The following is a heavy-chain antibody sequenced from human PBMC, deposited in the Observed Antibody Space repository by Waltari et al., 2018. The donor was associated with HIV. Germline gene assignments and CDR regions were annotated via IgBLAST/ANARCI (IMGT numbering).Heavy chain of an antibody. CDR3: AKATERWLQPKFFDF. D-gene: IGHD5-18*01. V-gene: IGHV3-9*01. J-gene: IGHJ4*02. Sequence: EVQMGGFGGGFVKPGRSPRLSRAGAGFTFWGFCMHWVRQVPGKGLEWVSGIDWNSRNIEYADSVKGRFIISRDNAKRSLYLDMTSLKSEDTAFYFCAKATERWLQPKFFDFWGQGTLVTVSS. CDR2: IDWNSRNI. CDR1: GFTFWGFC.